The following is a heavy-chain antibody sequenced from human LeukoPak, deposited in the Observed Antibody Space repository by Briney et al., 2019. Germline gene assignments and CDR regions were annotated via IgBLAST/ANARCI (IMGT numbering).Heavy chain of an antibody. CDR2: IYYSGST. CDR3: ARGRYCSADICSGGDAFDI. J-gene: IGHJ3*02. D-gene: IGHD2-15*01. CDR1: GGSISSGGYY. V-gene: IGHV4-31*03. Sequence: SETLSLTCTVSGGSISSGGYYWSWIRQHPGKGLEWIGYIYYSGSTYYNPSLKSRVTISVYTSKNQFSLKLSSVTAADTAVYYCARGRYCSADICSGGDAFDIRGQGTMVSVSS.